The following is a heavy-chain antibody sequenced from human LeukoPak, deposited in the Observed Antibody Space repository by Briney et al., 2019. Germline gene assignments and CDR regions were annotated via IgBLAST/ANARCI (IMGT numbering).Heavy chain of an antibody. D-gene: IGHD3-3*01. J-gene: IGHJ5*02. CDR1: GFTVSSSY. Sequence: GGSVRLSCAASGFTVSSSYMSWVRQAPGKGLEWVSTIYSSGSTFYAYSVKGRFTISRDNPKSTVYLQINSLRAEDTAVYYCARSITIFGVVANYFDPWGQGTLVTVSS. CDR2: IYSSGST. V-gene: IGHV3-53*01. CDR3: ARSITIFGVVANYFDP.